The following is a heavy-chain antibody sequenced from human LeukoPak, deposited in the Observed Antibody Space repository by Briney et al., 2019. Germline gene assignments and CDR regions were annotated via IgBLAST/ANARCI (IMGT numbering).Heavy chain of an antibody. Sequence: GGSLRLSCAASGFTFSSYWMSWVRQAPGKGLEWVGFIRSKAYGGTTEYAASVKGRFTISRDDSKSIAYLQMNSLKTEDTAVYYCTRDQTPYYWGQGTLVTVSS. CDR3: TRDQTPYY. CDR2: IRSKAYGGTT. CDR1: GFTFSSYW. J-gene: IGHJ4*02. V-gene: IGHV3-49*04.